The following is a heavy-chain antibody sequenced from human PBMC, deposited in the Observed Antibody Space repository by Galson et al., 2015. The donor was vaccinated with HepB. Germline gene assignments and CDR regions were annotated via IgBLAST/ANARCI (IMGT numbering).Heavy chain of an antibody. Sequence: SVKVSCKASGYTFTGYYMHWVRQAPGQGLEWMGRINPNSGGTNYAQKFQGRVTMTRDTSISTAYMELSRLRSDDTAVYYCARGGMATIGGPTFAYWGQGTLVTVSS. CDR3: ARGGMATIGGPTFAY. V-gene: IGHV1-2*06. CDR1: GYTFTGYY. CDR2: INPNSGGT. D-gene: IGHD5-24*01. J-gene: IGHJ4*02.